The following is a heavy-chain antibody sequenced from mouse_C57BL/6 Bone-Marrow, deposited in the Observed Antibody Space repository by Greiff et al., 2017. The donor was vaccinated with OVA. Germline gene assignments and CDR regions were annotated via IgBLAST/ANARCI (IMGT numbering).Heavy chain of an antibody. V-gene: IGHV1-53*01. Sequence: VQLQQPGTELVKPGASVKLSCKASGYTFTSYCMHWVKQRPGQGLEWIGYINPSNGGTNYNEKFKSKATLTVDKSSSTVYLQLSSLTSEDSAVFLCARGSYSLLYGDYARDYWGQGTSVTVSA. CDR2: INPSNGGT. CDR3: ARGSYSLLYGDYARDY. D-gene: IGHD2-12*01. J-gene: IGHJ4*01. CDR1: GYTFTSYC.